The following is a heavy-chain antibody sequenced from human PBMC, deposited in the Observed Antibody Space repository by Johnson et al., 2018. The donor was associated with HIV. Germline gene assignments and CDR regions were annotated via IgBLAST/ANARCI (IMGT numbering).Heavy chain of an antibody. CDR1: GFTFSNAW. J-gene: IGHJ3*02. CDR3: TTNVGRRVAAPPRVAFDI. CDR2: IKSKTDGGTT. Sequence: VHLVESGGGLVKPGGSLRLSCAASGFTFSNAWMSWVRQAPGKGLEWVGRIKSKTDGGTTDYAAPVKGRFTISRDDSKNTLYLQMNSLKTEDTAVYYCTTNVGRRVAAPPRVAFDIWGQGTMVTVSS. V-gene: IGHV3-15*01. D-gene: IGHD2-15*01.